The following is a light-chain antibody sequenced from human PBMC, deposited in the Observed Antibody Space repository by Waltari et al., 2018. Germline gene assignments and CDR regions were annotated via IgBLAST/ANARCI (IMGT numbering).Light chain of an antibody. CDR3: SSYTTGRTVVI. CDR1: NDDIGAYNY. CDR2: EVS. J-gene: IGLJ2*01. V-gene: IGLV2-14*01. Sequence: QSALTQPASVSGSPGQSITIPCTGTNDDIGAYNYVSWYQLHPGQAPKLIIYEVSKRPSGVSDRFSGSKSANTASLTIADLQAEDDNDYYCSSYTTGRTVVIFGGGTKLTVL.